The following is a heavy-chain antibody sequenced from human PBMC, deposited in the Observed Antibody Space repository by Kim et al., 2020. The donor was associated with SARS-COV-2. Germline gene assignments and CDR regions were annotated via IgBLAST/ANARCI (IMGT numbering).Heavy chain of an antibody. CDR2: INHSGST. CDR3: ARNPDRGYDKGGFDP. D-gene: IGHD5-12*01. Sequence: SETLSLTCAVSGGSFSGYSWNWIRQTPGKGLEWIGGINHSGSTNNNPSLRSRVTISVDTSKSQFSLKLTSVTAADTAIYYCARNPDRGYDKGGFDPWGQG. V-gene: IGHV4-34*01. J-gene: IGHJ5*02. CDR1: GGSFSGYS.